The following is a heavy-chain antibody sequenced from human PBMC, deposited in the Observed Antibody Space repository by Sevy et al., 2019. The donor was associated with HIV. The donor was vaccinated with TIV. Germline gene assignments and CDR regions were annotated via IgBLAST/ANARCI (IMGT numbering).Heavy chain of an antibody. CDR2: VKKEGIGK. D-gene: IGHD6-13*01. V-gene: IGHV3-7*01. CDR3: VRAIAAHDSF. J-gene: IGHJ4*02. Sequence: GGSRKLSCVAPGFTLVIYWRIWVRQTPGKGLEGWANVKKEGIGKYYVASGKGRFTISRDNARNLVYLQMNSLRVDDTALYYCVRAIAAHDSFWGQGTLVTVSS. CDR1: GFTLVIYW.